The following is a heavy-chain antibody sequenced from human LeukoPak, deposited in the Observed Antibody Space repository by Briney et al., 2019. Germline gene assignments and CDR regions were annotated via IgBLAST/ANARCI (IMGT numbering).Heavy chain of an antibody. Sequence: ASVKVSCKASGYTFTSFGINWVRQAPGQGLEWMGIIKPSGGDTSFAQKFQARVTLTRDTSTSTVYMELSSLTFEDTAVYYCARDWSESGIAVADYFDYWGQGTLVTVSS. V-gene: IGHV1-46*01. CDR3: ARDWSESGIAVADYFDY. D-gene: IGHD6-19*01. CDR2: IKPSGGDT. CDR1: GYTFTSFG. J-gene: IGHJ4*02.